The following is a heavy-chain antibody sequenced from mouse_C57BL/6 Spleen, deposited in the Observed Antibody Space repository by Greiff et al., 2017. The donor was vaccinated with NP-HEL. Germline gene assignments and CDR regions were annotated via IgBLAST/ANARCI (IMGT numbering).Heavy chain of an antibody. V-gene: IGHV1-81*01. CDR3: GREGGYDYGAWFAY. CDR1: GYTFTSYG. D-gene: IGHD2-4*01. Sequence: VQLQQSGAELARPGASVKLSCKASGYTFTSYGISWVQQRTGQGLEWIGEIYPRSGNTYYNEKFKGKATLTADKSSSTAYMELRSLTSGDSAVYFCGREGGYDYGAWFAYWGQGTLVTVSA. CDR2: IYPRSGNT. J-gene: IGHJ3*01.